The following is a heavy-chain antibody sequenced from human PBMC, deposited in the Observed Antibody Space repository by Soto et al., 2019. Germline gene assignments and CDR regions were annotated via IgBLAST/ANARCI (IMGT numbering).Heavy chain of an antibody. CDR2: INPNSGGT. Sequence: ASVEVSCKASGYTFTGYYMHWVRQAPGQGLEWMGWINPNSGGTNYAQKFQGRVTMTRDTSISTAYMELSRLRSDDTAVYYCARDSQYYYDSSGYYSPYDAFDIWGQGTMVTVSS. CDR1: GYTFTGYY. CDR3: ARDSQYYYDSSGYYSPYDAFDI. V-gene: IGHV1-2*02. J-gene: IGHJ3*02. D-gene: IGHD3-22*01.